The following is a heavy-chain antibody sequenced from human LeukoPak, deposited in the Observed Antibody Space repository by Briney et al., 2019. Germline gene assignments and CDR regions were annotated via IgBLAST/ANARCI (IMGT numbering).Heavy chain of an antibody. D-gene: IGHD6-13*01. V-gene: IGHV3-7*01. Sequence: GGSLRLSCAASGFTFTDYWMNWVRQAPGKGLEWVANIKRDGSEKYYVDSVKGRFTISRDNAKNSLYLQMNSLRTEDTAVYYCARGRGSWYGVYFDYWGQGTLVTVSS. CDR3: ARGRGSWYGVYFDY. CDR1: GFTFTDYW. J-gene: IGHJ4*02. CDR2: IKRDGSEK.